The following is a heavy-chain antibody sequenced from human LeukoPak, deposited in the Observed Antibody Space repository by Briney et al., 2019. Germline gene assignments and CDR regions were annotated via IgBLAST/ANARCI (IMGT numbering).Heavy chain of an antibody. J-gene: IGHJ4*02. Sequence: GASLRLSCAASGFTFRNYAMSWVRQAPGKGLEWVSAIGGRGGGTYYADSVKGRFTVSRDDSKNTLYLQMNTLRAEDTAVYYCAKWGDYDILTDYYDSDYWGQGTLVTVSS. V-gene: IGHV3-23*01. CDR3: AKWGDYDILTDYYDSDY. CDR1: GFTFRNYA. D-gene: IGHD3-9*01. CDR2: IGGRGGGT.